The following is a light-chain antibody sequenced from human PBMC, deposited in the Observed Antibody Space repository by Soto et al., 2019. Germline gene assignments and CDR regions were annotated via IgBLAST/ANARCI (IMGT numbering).Light chain of an antibody. V-gene: IGLV2-14*01. CDR2: EVS. CDR3: SSYTSSSTL. CDR1: SSDVGGYNY. J-gene: IGLJ1*01. Sequence: QSALTQPASVSGSPGQLITISCTGTSSDVGGYNYVSWYQQHPGKAPKLMIYEVSNRPSGVSNRFSGSKSGNTASLTISGLQAEDEADYYCSSYTSSSTLFGTGTKLTVL.